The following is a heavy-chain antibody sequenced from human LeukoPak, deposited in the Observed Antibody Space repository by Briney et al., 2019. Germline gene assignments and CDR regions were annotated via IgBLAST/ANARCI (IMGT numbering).Heavy chain of an antibody. D-gene: IGHD3-16*02. Sequence: SETLSLTCTVSGGSVSSGSYYWSWIRQPPGKGLERIGEINHSGSTNYNPSLKSRVTISVDTSKNQFSLKLSSVTAADTAVYYCARGRDDYVWGSYRRPPFDYWGQGTLVTVSS. V-gene: IGHV4-39*07. CDR3: ARGRDDYVWGSYRRPPFDY. CDR2: INHSGST. CDR1: GGSVSSGSYY. J-gene: IGHJ4*02.